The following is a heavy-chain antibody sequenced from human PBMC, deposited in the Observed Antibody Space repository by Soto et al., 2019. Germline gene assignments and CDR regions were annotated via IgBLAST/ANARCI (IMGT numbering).Heavy chain of an antibody. D-gene: IGHD2-21*02. CDR1: GFSLSTIGVG. Sequence: SGPTLVNPTHTLTLTCTFSGFSLSTIGVGVGWIRQPPGNSLEWLALIYWDDDKRYSPSLKSRLTITKDTSKNQVVLTMTNMDPVDKETYYCEHTRGPNCGGDCYPVYYFDYWGQGILVTVSS. CDR3: EHTRGPNCGGDCYPVYYFDY. V-gene: IGHV2-5*02. J-gene: IGHJ4*02. CDR2: IYWDDDK.